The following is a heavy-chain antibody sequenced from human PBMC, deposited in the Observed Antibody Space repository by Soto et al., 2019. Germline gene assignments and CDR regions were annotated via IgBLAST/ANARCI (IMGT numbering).Heavy chain of an antibody. V-gene: IGHV4-39*01. CDR2: IYYSGYT. D-gene: IGHD3-16*01. Sequence: QLQLQESGPGLVKPSETLSLTCTVSGGSISSSSYYWGWIRQPPGKGLEWIGSIYYSGYTYYNPSLQSRVTTSLATSKNQFSLKLSSVTAADTAVYYCARHNGPLYVGYYYDMDVWGQGTTVTVSS. J-gene: IGHJ6*02. CDR3: ARHNGPLYVGYYYDMDV. CDR1: GGSISSSSYY.